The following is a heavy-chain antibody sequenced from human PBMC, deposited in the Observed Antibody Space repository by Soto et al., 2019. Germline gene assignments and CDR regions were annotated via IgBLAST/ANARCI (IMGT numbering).Heavy chain of an antibody. CDR2: IYSGGST. V-gene: IGHV3-53*01. J-gene: IGHJ4*02. CDR1: GLTVSSAY. Sequence: GGSLRLSCAASGLTVSSAYMSWVRQAPGKGLEWVSVIYSGGSTYYADPLKGRFTISRDNSKNTLNLQMNSLRAEDTAVYYCARGGFAPFDYWGQGTMVTVSS. CDR3: ARGGFAPFDY.